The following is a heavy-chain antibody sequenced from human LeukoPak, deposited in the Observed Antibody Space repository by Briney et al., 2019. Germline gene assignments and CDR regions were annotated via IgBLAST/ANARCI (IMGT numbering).Heavy chain of an antibody. V-gene: IGHV3-30-3*01. CDR2: ISYDGSNK. D-gene: IGHD3-16*01. Sequence: PGGSLRLSCAASGFTFSNYAMHWVRQAPGKGLEWVAVISYDGSNKYYADSVKGRFTISRDNSKNTLYLQMNSLRAEDTAVYYCARDKIWGEDYFDYWGQGTLVTVSS. J-gene: IGHJ4*02. CDR3: ARDKIWGEDYFDY. CDR1: GFTFSNYA.